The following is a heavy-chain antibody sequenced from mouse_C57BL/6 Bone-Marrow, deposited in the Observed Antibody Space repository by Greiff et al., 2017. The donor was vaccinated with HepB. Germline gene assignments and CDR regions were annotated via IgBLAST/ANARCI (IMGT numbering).Heavy chain of an antibody. V-gene: IGHV1-19*01. CDR1: GYTFTDYY. CDR2: INPYNGGT. D-gene: IGHD2-4*01. J-gene: IGHJ4*01. CDR3: ARYDYGSSYYAMDY. Sequence: EVQLQESGPVLVKPGASVKMSCQASGYTFTDYYMNWVKQSHGKSLEWIGVINPYNGGTSYNQKFKGKATLTVDKSSSTAYMELNSLTSEDSAVYYCARYDYGSSYYAMDYWGQGTSVTVSS.